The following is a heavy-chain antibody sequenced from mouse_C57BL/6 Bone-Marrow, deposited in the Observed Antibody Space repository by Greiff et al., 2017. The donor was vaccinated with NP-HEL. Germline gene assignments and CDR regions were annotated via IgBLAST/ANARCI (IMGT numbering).Heavy chain of an antibody. J-gene: IGHJ2*01. CDR2: IYPGNSDT. CDR1: GYTFTSYW. CDR3: TRTPYYYGSSYGYFDY. Sequence: VQLQQSGTVLARPGASVKMSCKTSGYTFTSYWMHWVKQRPGQGLEWIGAIYPGNSDTSYNQKFKGKAKLTAVTSASTAYMELSSLTNEDSAVYYCTRTPYYYGSSYGYFDYWGQGTTLTVSS. D-gene: IGHD1-1*01. V-gene: IGHV1-5*01.